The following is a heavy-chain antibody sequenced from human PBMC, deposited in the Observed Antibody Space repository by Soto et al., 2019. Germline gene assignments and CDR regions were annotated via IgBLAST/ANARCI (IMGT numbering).Heavy chain of an antibody. CDR2: ISWNSGSI. D-gene: IGHD5-18*01. CDR3: AKDMYTGYSYGLDY. Sequence: EVQLVESGGGFVQPGRSLRLSCAASGFTFDDYAMHWVRQAPGKGLEWVSGISWNSGSIGYADSVKGRFTISRDNAKNSLYLQMNSLRAEDTALYYCAKDMYTGYSYGLDYWGQGTLVTVSS. V-gene: IGHV3-9*01. CDR1: GFTFDDYA. J-gene: IGHJ4*02.